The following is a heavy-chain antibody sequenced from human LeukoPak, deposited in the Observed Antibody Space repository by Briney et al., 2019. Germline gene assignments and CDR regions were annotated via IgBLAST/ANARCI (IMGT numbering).Heavy chain of an antibody. Sequence: GGSLRLSCAASGLTFSSYSMNWVRQAPGKGLEWVSSISSSSSYIYYADSVKGRFTISRDNAKNSLYLQMNSLRAEDTAVYYCARGGDYTRGLDYWGQGTLVTVSS. CDR1: GLTFSSYS. V-gene: IGHV3-21*01. CDR2: ISSSSSYI. CDR3: ARGGDYTRGLDY. J-gene: IGHJ4*02. D-gene: IGHD4-17*01.